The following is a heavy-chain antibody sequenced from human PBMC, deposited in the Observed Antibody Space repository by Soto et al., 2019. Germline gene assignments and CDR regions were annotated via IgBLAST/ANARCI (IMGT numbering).Heavy chain of an antibody. J-gene: IGHJ4*02. D-gene: IGHD6-19*01. CDR1: GYTFTSYG. V-gene: IGHV1-18*01. Sequence: GASVKVSCKVSGYTFTSYGISWVRQAPGQGLEWMGWISAYNGNTNYAQKLQGRVTMTTDTSASTAYMELRSLRSDDTAVYYCARGPEYSSGPEARFDYWGQGTLVTVSS. CDR2: ISAYNGNT. CDR3: ARGPEYSSGPEARFDY.